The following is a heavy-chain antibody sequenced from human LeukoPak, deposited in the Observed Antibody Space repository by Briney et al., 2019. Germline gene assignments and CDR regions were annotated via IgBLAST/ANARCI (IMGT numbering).Heavy chain of an antibody. D-gene: IGHD3-9*01. CDR1: GFTFSSYAM. J-gene: IGHJ6*03. CDR3: ARVNYNFLTGYYRYYYYYMDV. V-gene: IGHV4-4*02. Sequence: GSLRLSCAASGFTFSSYAMSWVRQPPGKGLEWIGEIYHSGSTNYNPSLKSRVTISVDKSKNQFSLKLSSVTAADTAVYYCARVNYNFLTGYYRYYYYYMDVWGKGTTVTVSS. CDR2: IYHSGST.